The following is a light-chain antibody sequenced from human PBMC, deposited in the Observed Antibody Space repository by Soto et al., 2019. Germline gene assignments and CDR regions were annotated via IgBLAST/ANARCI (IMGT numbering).Light chain of an antibody. CDR2: GAS. CDR3: QRYDSLRT. CDR1: QNISSTY. Sequence: LLTQSPGTLSLSPGERDNLPCRANQNISSTYLAWFQQRPGQAPRLLIYGASNRATGIPDRFSGSGSGTDFTLTITRLEPEDFAMYYCQRYDSLRTFGQGTKVDIK. J-gene: IGKJ1*01. V-gene: IGKV3-20*01.